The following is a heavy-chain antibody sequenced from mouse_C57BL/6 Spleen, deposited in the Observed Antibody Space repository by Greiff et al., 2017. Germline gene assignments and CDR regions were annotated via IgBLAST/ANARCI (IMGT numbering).Heavy chain of an antibody. V-gene: IGHV14-2*01. CDR3: ARIEDIYYGYDEGRDY. Sequence: EVQLQQSGAELVKPGASVKLSCTASGFTITDYYMHWVKQRTEQGLEWIGRIDPEDGDTKYDPKFQGKATITADTSSNTAYLQLSSLTSEDTAVYYCARIEDIYYGYDEGRDYWGQGTSVTVSS. J-gene: IGHJ4*01. CDR1: GFTITDYY. D-gene: IGHD2-2*01. CDR2: IDPEDGDT.